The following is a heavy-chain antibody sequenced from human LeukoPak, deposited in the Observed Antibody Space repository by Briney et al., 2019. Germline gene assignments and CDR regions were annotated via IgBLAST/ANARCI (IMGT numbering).Heavy chain of an antibody. Sequence: GSLRLSCAASEFSVGSNYMTWVRQPPGKGLEWIGEINHSGSTNYNPSLKSRVTISVDTSKNQFSLKLSSVTAADTAVYYCARQLGYCSGGSCYSGMAFDYWGQGTLVTVSS. D-gene: IGHD2-15*01. V-gene: IGHV4-34*01. J-gene: IGHJ4*02. CDR1: EFSVGSNY. CDR2: INHSGST. CDR3: ARQLGYCSGGSCYSGMAFDY.